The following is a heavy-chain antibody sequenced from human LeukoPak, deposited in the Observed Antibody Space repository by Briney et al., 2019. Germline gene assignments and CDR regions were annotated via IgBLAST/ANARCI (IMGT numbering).Heavy chain of an antibody. CDR1: GFTFSSYA. D-gene: IGHD3-22*01. J-gene: IGHJ3*02. V-gene: IGHV3-23*01. CDR2: ISGSGGST. Sequence: GGSLRLSCAASGFTFSSYAMSWVRQAPGKGLEWVSAISGSGGSTYYADSVKGRFTISRDNSKNTLYLQMNSLRAEDTAVYYCAKDHSPSYDSSGYYLPHDAFDIWGQGTMVAVSS. CDR3: AKDHSPSYDSSGYYLPHDAFDI.